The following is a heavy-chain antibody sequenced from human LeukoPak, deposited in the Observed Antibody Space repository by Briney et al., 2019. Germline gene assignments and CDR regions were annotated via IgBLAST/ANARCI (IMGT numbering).Heavy chain of an antibody. J-gene: IGHJ1*01. CDR1: GGSISSSSYY. CDR2: IYYSGST. Sequence: SETLSLTCTVSGGSISSSSYYWGWIRQPPGKGLEWIGSIYYSGSTYYNPSLKSRVTISVDTSKNQFSLKLSSVTAADTAVYYCARIEYYDILTGYSWGQGTLVTASS. V-gene: IGHV4-39*01. CDR3: ARIEYYDILTGYS. D-gene: IGHD3-9*01.